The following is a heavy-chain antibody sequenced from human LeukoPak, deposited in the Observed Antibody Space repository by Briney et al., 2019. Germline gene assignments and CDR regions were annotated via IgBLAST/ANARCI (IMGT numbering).Heavy chain of an antibody. CDR1: GYTFTSYG. CDR2: ISAYNGNT. J-gene: IGHJ6*03. V-gene: IGHV1-18*01. Sequence: GASVKVSCKASGYTFTSYGISWVRQAPGQGLEWMGWISAYNGNTNNAQKLQGRVTMTTDTSTSTAYMELRSLRSDDTAVYYCARAESVPLYFVYYYYYYMDVWGKGTTVTVSS. CDR3: ARAESVPLYFVYYYYYYMDV. D-gene: IGHD3-9*01.